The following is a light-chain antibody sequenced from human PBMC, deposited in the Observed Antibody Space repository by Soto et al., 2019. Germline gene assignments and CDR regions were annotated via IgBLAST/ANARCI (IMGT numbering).Light chain of an antibody. CDR3: QQYNNWPPENT. CDR1: QSVSSN. J-gene: IGKJ2*01. Sequence: EIVMTQSPATLSVSPGERATLSCRASQSVSSNLAWYQQKPGQAPRLLIYVASTTATGIPARFSGSGSGTELTLTISSSPSEDVAVYYCQQYNNWPPENTFGQGNTLAIK. V-gene: IGKV3-15*01. CDR2: VAS.